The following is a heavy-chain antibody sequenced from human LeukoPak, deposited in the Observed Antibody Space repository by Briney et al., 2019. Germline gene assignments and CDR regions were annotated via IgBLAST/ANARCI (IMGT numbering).Heavy chain of an antibody. CDR2: ISSSSSYI. J-gene: IGHJ4*02. CDR1: GFTFSSYS. CDR3: ARRPHGGYYYDSSPLYFFDY. Sequence: PGGSLRLSCAASGFTFSSYSMNWVRQAPGKGLEWVPSISSSSSYIYYADSVKGRFTISRDNAKNSLYLQMNSLRAEDTAVYYCARRPHGGYYYDSSPLYFFDYWGQGTLVTVSS. D-gene: IGHD3-22*01. V-gene: IGHV3-21*01.